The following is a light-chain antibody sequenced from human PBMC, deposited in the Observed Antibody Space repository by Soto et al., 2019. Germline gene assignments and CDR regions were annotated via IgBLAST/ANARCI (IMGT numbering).Light chain of an antibody. CDR3: QQLISYPIT. CDR1: QDISSN. V-gene: IGKV1-9*01. J-gene: IGKJ5*01. Sequence: DIQLTQSPSFLSASVWDRVTITCRASQDISSNLAWYQQKPGKAPKLLIYAASTLQSGVPSRFSGSGSGTEFTLTISSLQPEDFATYYCQQLISYPITFGQGTRLEIK. CDR2: AAS.